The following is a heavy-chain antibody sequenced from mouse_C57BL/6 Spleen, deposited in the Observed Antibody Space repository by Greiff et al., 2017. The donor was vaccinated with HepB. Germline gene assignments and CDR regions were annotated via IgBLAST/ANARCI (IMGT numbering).Heavy chain of an antibody. J-gene: IGHJ4*01. CDR1: GFSLTSYG. CDR2: IWRGGST. D-gene: IGHD1-1*01. CDR3: ANHYEDEYAMDY. V-gene: IGHV2-5*01. Sequence: VKLVESGPGLVQPSQSLSITCTVSGFSLTSYGVHWVRQSPGKGLEWLGVIWRGGSTDYNAAFMSRLSITKDNSKSQVFFKMNSLQADDTAIYYCANHYEDEYAMDYWGQGTSVTVSS.